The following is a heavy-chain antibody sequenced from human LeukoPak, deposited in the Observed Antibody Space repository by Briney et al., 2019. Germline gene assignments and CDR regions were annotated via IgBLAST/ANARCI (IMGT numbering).Heavy chain of an antibody. CDR3: ARPYDSSGYYYLDY. D-gene: IGHD3-22*01. CDR1: GSSFTSYW. CDR2: IYPGDSDT. Sequence: GESLKISCQGSGSSFTSYWIGWVRQLPGKGLEWMGIIYPGDSDTRYSPSFQGQVTISADKSISTAYLQWSSLKASDTAMYYCARPYDSSGYYYLDYWGQGTLVTVSS. V-gene: IGHV5-51*01. J-gene: IGHJ4*02.